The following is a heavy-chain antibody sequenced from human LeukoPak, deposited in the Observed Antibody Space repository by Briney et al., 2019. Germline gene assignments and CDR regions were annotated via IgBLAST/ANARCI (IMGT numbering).Heavy chain of an antibody. J-gene: IGHJ4*02. Sequence: SETLSLTCTVSGGSISSDYYYWTWIRQPAGRGLEWIGHIYTSGSTNYNPSLKSRVTISADTSKNHFSLKLSSVTAADTAVYYCARYYDGNSYYSGDWGQGTLVTVSS. D-gene: IGHD3-22*01. CDR1: GGSISSDYYY. CDR3: ARYYDGNSYYSGD. V-gene: IGHV4-61*09. CDR2: IYTSGST.